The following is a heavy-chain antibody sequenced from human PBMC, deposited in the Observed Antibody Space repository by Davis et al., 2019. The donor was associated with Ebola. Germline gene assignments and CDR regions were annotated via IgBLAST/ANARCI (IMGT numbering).Heavy chain of an antibody. V-gene: IGHV3-9*03. J-gene: IGHJ6*02. CDR1: GFSFDDYD. D-gene: IGHD3-16*01. CDR2: ISWNSVNI. CDR3: VKDKGGGCMDV. Sequence: PGGSLRLSCAASGFSFDDYDMHWVRQAPGKGLEWVSGISWNSVNIGYAGSVKGRFTISRDNAKNFLYLQMNSLRAEDMALYYCVKDKGGGCMDVWGQGTTVTVS.